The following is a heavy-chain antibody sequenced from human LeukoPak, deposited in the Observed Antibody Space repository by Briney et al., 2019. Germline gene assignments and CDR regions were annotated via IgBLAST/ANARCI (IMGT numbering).Heavy chain of an antibody. CDR2: IYHSGST. Sequence: SETLSLTCTVSGGSISRSNWWSWVRQPPGKGLEWIGEIYHSGSTNYNPSLKSRVTIPVDKSKNQFSLKLSSVTAADTAVYYCARPGPYSLGYCSSTGCYRAFDIWGQGTMVTVSS. CDR1: GGSISRSNW. D-gene: IGHD2-2*01. CDR3: ARPGPYSLGYCSSTGCYRAFDI. V-gene: IGHV4-4*02. J-gene: IGHJ3*02.